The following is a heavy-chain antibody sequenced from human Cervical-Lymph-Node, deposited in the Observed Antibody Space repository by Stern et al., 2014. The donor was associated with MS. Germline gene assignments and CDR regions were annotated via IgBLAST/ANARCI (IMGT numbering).Heavy chain of an antibody. V-gene: IGHV7-4-1*02. J-gene: IGHJ4*02. CDR2: INTNTGKT. CDR3: ARGSDGAAMPY. D-gene: IGHD3-16*01. Sequence: VQLLESGSELKKPGASVKVSCKASGYTFTTYAMNWVRQAPGQGLEWMGWINTNTGKTKYSQCFKGRFAFSLDTSVTTAFLQISSLKAEDTAVYYCARGSDGAAMPYWGQGSLVTVSS. CDR1: GYTFTTYA.